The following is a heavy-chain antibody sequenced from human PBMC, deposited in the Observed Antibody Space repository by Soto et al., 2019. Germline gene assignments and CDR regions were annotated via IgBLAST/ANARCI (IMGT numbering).Heavy chain of an antibody. CDR2: VYGDGRL. V-gene: IGHV3-53*01. D-gene: IGHD3-22*01. Sequence: PGGSLRLSCAASGFSVNENSMTWVRQAPGKGLEWVSVVYGDGRLYYADSVKGRFTVSRDNSKNTVSLQMSSLRVEDTAVYYCARARLYDASGYYYYYYGMDVWGQGTRVTVSS. CDR1: GFSVNENS. J-gene: IGHJ6*01. CDR3: ARARLYDASGYYYYYYGMDV.